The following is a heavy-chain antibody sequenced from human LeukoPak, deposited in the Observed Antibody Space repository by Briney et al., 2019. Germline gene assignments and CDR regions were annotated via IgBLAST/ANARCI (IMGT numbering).Heavy chain of an antibody. V-gene: IGHV3-7*01. CDR1: GLTFSSYW. D-gene: IGHD6-6*01. CDR2: IKQDGSEK. J-gene: IGHJ6*03. CDR3: ARAHLSSSSTDYMDV. Sequence: PGGSLRLSCAASGLTFSSYWMSWVRQAPGKGLEWVANIKQDGSEKYYVDSVKGRFTISRDNAKNSLYLQMNSLRAEDTAVYYCARAHLSSSSTDYMDVWGKGTTVTVSS.